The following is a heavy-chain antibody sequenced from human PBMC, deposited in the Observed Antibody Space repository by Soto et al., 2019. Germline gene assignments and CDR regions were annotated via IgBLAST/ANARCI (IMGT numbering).Heavy chain of an antibody. V-gene: IGHV3-30*18. CDR2: ISYDGSNK. CDR3: AKEEGPDRGYSGYVSYYYYGMDV. Sequence: QVQLVESGGGVVQPGRSLRLSCAASGFTFSSYGMHWVRQAPGKGLEWVAVISYDGSNKYYADSEKGRFTISRDNSKNTLYLQMNSLRAEDTAVYYCAKEEGPDRGYSGYVSYYYYGMDVWGQGTTVTVSS. D-gene: IGHD5-12*01. CDR1: GFTFSSYG. J-gene: IGHJ6*02.